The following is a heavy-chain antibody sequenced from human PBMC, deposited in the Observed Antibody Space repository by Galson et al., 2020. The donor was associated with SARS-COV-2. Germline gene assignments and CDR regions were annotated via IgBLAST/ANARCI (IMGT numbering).Heavy chain of an antibody. V-gene: IGHV3-23*01. J-gene: IGHJ4*02. CDR1: GFTFSSYG. Sequence: GESLKISCAASGFTFSSYGMNWVRQAPGKGLEWVAVISGAGGNTYYADSVKGRFTISRDNPKNTLYLQMNSLRAEDTALYYCAKVYDVTMVVAAAFGYWGQGTLLTVSS. CDR3: AKVYDVTMVVAAAFGY. CDR2: ISGAGGNT. D-gene: IGHD3-22*01.